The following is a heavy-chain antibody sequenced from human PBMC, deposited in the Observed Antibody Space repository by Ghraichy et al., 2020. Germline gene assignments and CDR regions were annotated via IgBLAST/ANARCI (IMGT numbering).Heavy chain of an antibody. D-gene: IGHD5-18*01. CDR2: VYYDGGT. V-gene: IGHV4-59*01. CDR3: ARKGYGGGYFDN. CDR1: GGSINSYY. Sequence: SQTLSLTCNVSGGSINSYYWGWIRQPPGKGLECIGYVYYDGGTYYNPSLKSRVTISVDTSKNQFSLRLRSVTAGDTAVYYCARKGYGGGYFDNWGQGTLVTASS. J-gene: IGHJ4*02.